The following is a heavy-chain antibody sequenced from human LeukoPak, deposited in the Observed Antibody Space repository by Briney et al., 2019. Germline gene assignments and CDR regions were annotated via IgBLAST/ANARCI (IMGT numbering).Heavy chain of an antibody. J-gene: IGHJ4*02. D-gene: IGHD3-9*01. CDR2: ISGSGGST. Sequence: GGSLSLSWAAAGFTFRSYAMSWVRQAPGKGLEWVSAISGSGGSTYYADSVEGRFTISRDNSKNTLYLQMNSLRAEDTAVYYCAKDPYAIVTGYRYYFDYWGQGTLVTVSS. V-gene: IGHV3-23*01. CDR3: AKDPYAIVTGYRYYFDY. CDR1: GFTFRSYA.